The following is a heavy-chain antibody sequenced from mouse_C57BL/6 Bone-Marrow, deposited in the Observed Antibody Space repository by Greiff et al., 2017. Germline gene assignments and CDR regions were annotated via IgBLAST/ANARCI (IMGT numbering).Heavy chain of an antibody. CDR1: GYTFTSYG. J-gene: IGHJ3*01. Sequence: QVQLKQSGAELARPGASVKLSCKASGYTFTSYGISWVKQRTGQGLEWIGEIHPRSGNTYYNEKFKGKATLTADKSSSTAYMELRSLTSEDSAVYFCARRPYWGQGTLVTVSA. CDR3: ARRPY. V-gene: IGHV1-81*01. CDR2: IHPRSGNT.